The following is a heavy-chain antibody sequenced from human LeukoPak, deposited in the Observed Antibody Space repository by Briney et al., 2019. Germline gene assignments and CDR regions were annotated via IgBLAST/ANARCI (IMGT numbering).Heavy chain of an antibody. D-gene: IGHD3-10*01. CDR2: ISSSTTYI. CDR3: ASSGSGGYFYYYMDV. Sequence: GGSLRLSCAASGFTFRTYSMNWVRQAPGKGLEWVSFISSSTTYICYADSVKGRFTISRDNAKNSLYLQMNSLKVEDTAVYYCASSGSGGYFYYYMDVWGKGTTVTISS. J-gene: IGHJ6*03. CDR1: GFTFRTYS. V-gene: IGHV3-21*01.